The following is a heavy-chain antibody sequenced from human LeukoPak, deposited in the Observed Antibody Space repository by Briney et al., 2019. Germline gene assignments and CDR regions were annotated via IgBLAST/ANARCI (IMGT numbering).Heavy chain of an antibody. Sequence: SETLSLTCAVYGGSFSGYYWSWIRQPPGKGLEWIGEINHSGSTNYNPSLKSRVTISVDTSKNQFSLKLSSVTAADTAVYYCARARITIFGVVKRRNWFDPWGQGTLVTVSS. CDR3: ARARITIFGVVKRRNWFDP. CDR1: GGSFSGYY. D-gene: IGHD3-3*01. J-gene: IGHJ5*02. CDR2: INHSGST. V-gene: IGHV4-34*01.